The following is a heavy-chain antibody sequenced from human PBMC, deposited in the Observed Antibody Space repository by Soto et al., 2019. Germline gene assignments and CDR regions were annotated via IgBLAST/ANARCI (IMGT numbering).Heavy chain of an antibody. CDR3: ARDRPPDY. CDR1: GFTFTAYY. CDR2: INPNTGDT. Sequence: ASVKVSCKXSGFTFTAYYVHWVRQAPGQGLEWMGWINPNTGDTNYAQKFEGRVTMTRDTSISTAYMELNGLRSDDTAVYFCARDRPPDYWGQGSLVTVSS. V-gene: IGHV1-2*02. J-gene: IGHJ4*02.